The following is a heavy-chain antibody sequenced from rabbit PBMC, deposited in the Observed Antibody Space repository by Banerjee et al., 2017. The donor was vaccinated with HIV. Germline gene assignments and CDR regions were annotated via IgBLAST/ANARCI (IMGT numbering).Heavy chain of an antibody. V-gene: IGHV1S40*01. CDR1: GFDLSSGYD. D-gene: IGHD2-1*01. CDR3: ARGGYDENYFNL. Sequence: QSLEESGGDLVKPEGSLTLTCTASGFDLSSGYDMCWVRQAPGKGLEWIGCIYTGSGHTYYASWAKGRFTISKTSSTTVDLQMTSLTAADTATYFCARGGYDENYFNLWGQGTLVTVS. J-gene: IGHJ4*01. CDR2: IYTGSGHT.